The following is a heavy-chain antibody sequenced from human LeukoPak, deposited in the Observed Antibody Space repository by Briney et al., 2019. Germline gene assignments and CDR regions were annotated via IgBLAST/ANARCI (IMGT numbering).Heavy chain of an antibody. J-gene: IGHJ4*02. CDR3: ARDGGGELLTYFDY. CDR1: GFTFSSYA. Sequence: PGGSLRLSCAASGFTFSSYAMHWVRQAPGKGLEWVAVISYDGSNKYYADSVKGRFTISRDNSKNTLYLQMNSLRAEDTAVYYCARDGGGELLTYFDYWGQGTLVTVSS. CDR2: ISYDGSNK. V-gene: IGHV3-30*04. D-gene: IGHD3-10*01.